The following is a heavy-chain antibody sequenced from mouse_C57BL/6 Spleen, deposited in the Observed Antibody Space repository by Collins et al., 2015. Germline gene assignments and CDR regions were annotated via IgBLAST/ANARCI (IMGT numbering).Heavy chain of an antibody. D-gene: IGHD1-1*01. CDR2: INTYTGEP. V-gene: IGHV9-3-1*01. CDR3: ARGGSSIWFAY. Sequence: QIQLVQSGPELKKPGETVKISCKASGYTFTNYGMNWVKQAPGKGLKWMGWINTYTGEPTYADDFKGRFAFSLETSASTAYLQINNLKNEDTATYFCARGGSSIWFAYWGQGTLVTVSA. CDR1: GYTFTNYG. J-gene: IGHJ3*01.